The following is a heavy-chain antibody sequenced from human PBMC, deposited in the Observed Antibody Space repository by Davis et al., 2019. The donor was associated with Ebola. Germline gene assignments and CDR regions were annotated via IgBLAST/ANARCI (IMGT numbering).Heavy chain of an antibody. CDR2: IKSKVDGGTT. CDR3: TRGSGTYD. D-gene: IGHD6-25*01. Sequence: GESLKISCVASGFPFTTAWMSWVRQGPGKGLEWVGRIKSKVDGGTTHYAARVKGRFIISRDDSTNTVYLEMSRMKPEDAGLYFCTRGSGTYDWGQGTRVTVSS. J-gene: IGHJ4*02. CDR1: GFPFTTAW. V-gene: IGHV3-15*06.